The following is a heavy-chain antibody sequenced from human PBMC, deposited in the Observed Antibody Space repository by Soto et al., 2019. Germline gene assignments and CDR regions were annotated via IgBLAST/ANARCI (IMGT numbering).Heavy chain of an antibody. J-gene: IGHJ4*02. V-gene: IGHV3-74*01. D-gene: IGHD3-10*01. Sequence: EVQLVESGGGLVQPGVSLRLSCAASGFTFRRDWMHWVRQSPGKGLVLVSRIKGDGTITNYADSVTGRFTTSRDNAKNAVYLQWNSLTTDGTAVYSCARWGLGNYYNDYWGQGTLVTVSS. CDR3: ARWGLGNYYNDY. CDR1: GFTFRRDW. CDR2: IKGDGTIT.